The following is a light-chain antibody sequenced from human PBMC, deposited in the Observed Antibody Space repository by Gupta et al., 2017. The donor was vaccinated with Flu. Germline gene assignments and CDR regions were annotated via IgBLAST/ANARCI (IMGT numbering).Light chain of an antibody. CDR1: SSDVGSYNL. Sequence: QSAQTQPASVSGSPGQSITISCTGTSSDVGSYNLVSWYQQHPGKAPKLMIYEGSKRPSGVSNRFSGSKSGNTASLTISGLQAEDEADYYCCSYAGSSTPNWVFGGGTKLTVL. CDR3: CSYAGSSTPNWV. J-gene: IGLJ3*02. V-gene: IGLV2-23*01. CDR2: EGS.